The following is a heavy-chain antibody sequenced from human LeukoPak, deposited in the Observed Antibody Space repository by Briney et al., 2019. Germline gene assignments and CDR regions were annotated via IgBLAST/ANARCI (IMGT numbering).Heavy chain of an antibody. CDR1: GGSISSGGYY. CDR2: IYYSGST. J-gene: IGHJ4*02. V-gene: IGHV4-31*03. D-gene: IGHD3-9*01. CDR3: ARGGPRYFDWYQHDY. Sequence: PSETLSLTCTVSGGSISSGGYYWSWIRQHQGKGLEWIGYIYYSGSTYYNPSLKSRVTISVDTSKNQFSLKLSSVTAADTAVYYCARGGPRYFDWYQHDYWGQGTLVTVSS.